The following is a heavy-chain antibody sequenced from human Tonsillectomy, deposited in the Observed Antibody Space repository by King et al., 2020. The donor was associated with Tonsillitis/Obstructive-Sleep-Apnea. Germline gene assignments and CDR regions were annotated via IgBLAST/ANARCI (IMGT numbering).Heavy chain of an antibody. V-gene: IGHV3-43*01. Sequence: VQLVESGGVVVQPGGSLRLSCAASGFTFDDYSMHWVRQAPGKALEWVSLITWDGGSTSYADSVKGRFTISRDNSKNSLYLQMNSLRTEDTALYYCAKDRATWGELSPGAFDIWGLGTMVTVSS. CDR1: GFTFDDYS. J-gene: IGHJ3*02. D-gene: IGHD3-16*02. CDR2: ITWDGGST. CDR3: AKDRATWGELSPGAFDI.